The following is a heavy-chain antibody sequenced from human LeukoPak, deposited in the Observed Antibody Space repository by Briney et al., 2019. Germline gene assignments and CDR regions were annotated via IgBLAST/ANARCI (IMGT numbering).Heavy chain of an antibody. CDR2: ISYDGSNK. D-gene: IGHD3-22*01. CDR1: GFTFSSYG. J-gene: IGHJ4*02. Sequence: GRSLRLSCAASGFTFSSYGMHWVRQAPGKGLEWVAVISYDGSNKYYADSVKGRFTIYRDNSKNTLYLQMNSLRAEDTAVYYCAKAARPGYYYDSSGYCDYWGQGTLVTVSS. CDR3: AKAARPGYYYDSSGYCDY. V-gene: IGHV3-30*18.